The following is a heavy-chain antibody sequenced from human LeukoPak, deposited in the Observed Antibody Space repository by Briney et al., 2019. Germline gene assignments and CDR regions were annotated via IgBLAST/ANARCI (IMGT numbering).Heavy chain of an antibody. J-gene: IGHJ4*02. CDR1: GFTVSSNY. D-gene: IGHD3-3*01. Sequence: PGGSLRLSCAASGFTVSSNYRSWVRQAPGKGLEWVSVIYSGGSTYYADSVKGRFTISRDNSKNTLYLQMNSLRAEDTAVYYCARVNFWSGYDYWGQGTLVTVSS. V-gene: IGHV3-53*01. CDR2: IYSGGST. CDR3: ARVNFWSGYDY.